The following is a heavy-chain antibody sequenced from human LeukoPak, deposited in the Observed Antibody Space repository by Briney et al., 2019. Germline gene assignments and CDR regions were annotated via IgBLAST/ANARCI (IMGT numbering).Heavy chain of an antibody. Sequence: GGSLRLSCAASGFTFSSYAINWVRQAPGKGLEWVSALSGSGANTYYADSVKGRFTISRDNSKNTLYLQMNSLRAEDTAVYYCAKDGDSHSPPYYFDYWGQGTLVTVSS. J-gene: IGHJ4*02. CDR1: GFTFSSYA. V-gene: IGHV3-23*01. D-gene: IGHD2-21*01. CDR2: LSGSGANT. CDR3: AKDGDSHSPPYYFDY.